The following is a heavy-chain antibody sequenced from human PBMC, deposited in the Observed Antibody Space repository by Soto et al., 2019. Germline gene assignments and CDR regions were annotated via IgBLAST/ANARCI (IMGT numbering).Heavy chain of an antibody. CDR1: GGSIRSGGYY. D-gene: IGHD3-22*01. Sequence: QVQLQESGPGLVKPSQTLSLTCTVSGGSIRSGGYYWRWIRHHPGKGLEWIGYIYSSGSTYSNPSLRSRVTISADTSKNQYSLKLSSVTVADTAVYYCVRYYDYDSSRNDAFDIWGHGTMVTGSS. J-gene: IGHJ3*02. CDR2: IYSSGST. CDR3: VRYYDYDSSRNDAFDI. V-gene: IGHV4-31*03.